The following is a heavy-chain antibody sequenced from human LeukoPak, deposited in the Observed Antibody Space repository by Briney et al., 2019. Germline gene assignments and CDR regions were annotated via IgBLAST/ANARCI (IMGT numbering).Heavy chain of an antibody. CDR2: TYYSSKWYN. J-gene: IGHJ4*02. Sequence: SPTLSLTCAISGDSVSSNSAAWNWSRQSPSRGLEWLGRTYYSSKWYNGYAVSVNSRIIINPDTSKNQFSLQLNSVTPEDTAVYYRARVLRGYFDYWGPGTLVTVSS. D-gene: IGHD3-10*01. V-gene: IGHV6-1*01. CDR3: ARVLRGYFDY. CDR1: GDSVSSNSAA.